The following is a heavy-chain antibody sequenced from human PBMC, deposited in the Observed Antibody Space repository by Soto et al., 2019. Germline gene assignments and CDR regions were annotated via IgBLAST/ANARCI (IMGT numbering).Heavy chain of an antibody. CDR1: SGSISSSNW. CDR3: ARTSDCSGGSCYLDY. V-gene: IGHV4-4*02. D-gene: IGHD2-15*01. Sequence: QVQLQESGPGLVKPSGTLSLTCAVSSGSISSSNWWRWVRQPPGKGLEWIGEIYHSGSTNYNPSLKSRVTISVDKSKNQFSLTLSSVTAADTAVYYCARTSDCSGGSCYLDYWGQGTLVTVSS. CDR2: IYHSGST. J-gene: IGHJ4*02.